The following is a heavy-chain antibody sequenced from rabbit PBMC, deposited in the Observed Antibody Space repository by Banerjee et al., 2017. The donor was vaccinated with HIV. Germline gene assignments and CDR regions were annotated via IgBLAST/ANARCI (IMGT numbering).Heavy chain of an antibody. CDR3: ARDHDDGYDAHDMFSL. CDR1: GFDFSGSA. CDR2: IYDDTT. J-gene: IGHJ4*01. Sequence: QSLEESGGDLVKPGASLTLTCKASGFDFSGSAMCWVRQAPGKGPEWIACIYDDTTYYATWAKGRFTISKTSSTTVTLQMTSLTAADTATYFCARDHDDGYDAHDMFSLWGPGTLVTVS. V-gene: IGHV1S40*01. D-gene: IGHD6-1*01.